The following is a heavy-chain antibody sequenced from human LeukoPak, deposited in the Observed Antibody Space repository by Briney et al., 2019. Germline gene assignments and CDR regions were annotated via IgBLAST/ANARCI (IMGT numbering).Heavy chain of an antibody. CDR2: INHSGST. CDR3: ARGVIAVAGIYFDY. V-gene: IGHV4-34*01. D-gene: IGHD6-19*01. CDR1: GGSFSGYY. J-gene: IGHJ4*02. Sequence: PSETLSLTCAVYGGSFSGYYWSWIRQPPGKGLEWIGEINHSGSTNYNPSLKSRVTISVDTSKYQFSLKLSSVTAADTAVYYCARGVIAVAGIYFDYWGQGTLVTVSS.